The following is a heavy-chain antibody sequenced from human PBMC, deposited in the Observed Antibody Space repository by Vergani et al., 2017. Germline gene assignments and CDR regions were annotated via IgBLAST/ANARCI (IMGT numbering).Heavy chain of an antibody. D-gene: IGHD3-22*01. CDR1: GFTVSSNY. CDR3: AKGNYYDSSGYYYNY. V-gene: IGHV3-23*04. CDR2: ISGSGGST. Sequence: EVQLVETGGGLIQPGGSLRLSCAASGFTVSSNYMSWVRQAPGKGLEWVSGISGSGGSTYYADSVKGRFTISRDNSKNTLYLQMNSLRAEDTAVYYCAKGNYYDSSGYYYNYWGQGTLVTVSS. J-gene: IGHJ4*02.